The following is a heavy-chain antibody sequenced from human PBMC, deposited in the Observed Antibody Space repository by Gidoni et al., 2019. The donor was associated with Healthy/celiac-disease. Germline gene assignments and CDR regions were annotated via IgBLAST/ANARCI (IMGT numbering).Heavy chain of an antibody. Sequence: EVQLVESGGGLVQPGGSLRLSCAASGFTVSSNYMSWVRQAPGKGLEWVSVIYSGGSTYYADSVKGRFTIYRDNSKNTLYLQMNSLRAEDTAVYYCARVRDYYDSSGHFDYWGQGTLVTVSS. CDR1: GFTVSSNY. CDR3: ARVRDYYDSSGHFDY. CDR2: IYSGGST. V-gene: IGHV3-66*01. D-gene: IGHD3-22*01. J-gene: IGHJ4*02.